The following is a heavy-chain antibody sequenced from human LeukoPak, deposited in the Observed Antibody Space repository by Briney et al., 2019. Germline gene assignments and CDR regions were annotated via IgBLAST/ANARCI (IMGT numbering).Heavy chain of an antibody. CDR1: GGSFSGYY. CDR3: ARGGDSSDGSCYPTRGYSYGSYYYGMDV. CDR2: INHSGST. V-gene: IGHV4-34*01. Sequence: PSETLSITCAVYGGSFSGYYWSWIRQPPGKGLEWIGEINHSGSTNYNPSLKSRVTISVDTSKNQFSLKLSSVTAADTAVYYCARGGDSSDGSCYPTRGYSYGSYYYGMDVWHQVTRVTVSS. J-gene: IGHJ6*02. D-gene: IGHD5-18*01.